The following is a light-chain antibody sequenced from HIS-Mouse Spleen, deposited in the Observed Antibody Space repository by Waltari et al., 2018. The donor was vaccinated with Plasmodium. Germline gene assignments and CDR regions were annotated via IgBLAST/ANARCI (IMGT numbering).Light chain of an antibody. CDR1: SSDRGSYNL. V-gene: IGLV2-23*01. Sequence: QSALTQPASVSGSPGQSITIPCPGTSSDRGSYNLCSWYQQQPGKTPKLMIYEGSKRPSGVSNRFSGSKSGNTASLTISGLQAEDEADYYCCSYAGSSTWVFGGGTKLTVL. CDR3: CSYAGSSTWV. CDR2: EGS. J-gene: IGLJ3*02.